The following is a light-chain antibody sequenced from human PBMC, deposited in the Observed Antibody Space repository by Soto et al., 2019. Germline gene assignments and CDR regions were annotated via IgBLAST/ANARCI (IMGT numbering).Light chain of an antibody. CDR3: QQRHMWPIT. V-gene: IGKV3-11*01. Sequence: ELVMTQSPVTLSVSPGERATLPCRASQSVSSNLAWYQQKPGQAPRLLIYDAYNRATGIPPRFSGSGSGTDFTLTISSLEPDDSAVYYCQQRHMWPITFGQGTRLEIK. CDR2: DAY. CDR1: QSVSSN. J-gene: IGKJ5*01.